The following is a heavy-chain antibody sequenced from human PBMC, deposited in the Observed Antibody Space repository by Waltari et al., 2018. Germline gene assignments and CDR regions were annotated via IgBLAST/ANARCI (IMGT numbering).Heavy chain of an antibody. CDR3: TRGGNYDFWSHRPFVDP. Sequence: QVQLQQWGAGLLKPSETLSLTCSVSVPSFSAYSCGWVRHFPGKDLEWIGQIRHPGNTNYNPSLQSRVAISIDTSRNQFSLRVFSVTAADTGLYFCTRGGNYDFWSHRPFVDPWGQGTQVTVSS. J-gene: IGHJ5*02. CDR2: IRHPGNT. CDR1: VPSFSAYS. V-gene: IGHV4-34*01. D-gene: IGHD3-3*01.